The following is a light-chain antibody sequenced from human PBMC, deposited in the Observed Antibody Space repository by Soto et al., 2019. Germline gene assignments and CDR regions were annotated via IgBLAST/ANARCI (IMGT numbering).Light chain of an antibody. V-gene: IGKV1-39*01. CDR2: AAS. CDR1: QTISNY. CDR3: QQSYSTPWT. Sequence: DIQMTQSPSSLSASVGDRVTITCRASQTISNYLNWYQHKPGKAPNLLIYAASSLQSGIPSRFSCSGSGTDFTLTISSLQPEDFATYYCQQSYSTPWTFGQGTKVEGK. J-gene: IGKJ1*01.